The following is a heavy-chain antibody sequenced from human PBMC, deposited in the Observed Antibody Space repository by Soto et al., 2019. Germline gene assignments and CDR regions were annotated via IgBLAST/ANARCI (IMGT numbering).Heavy chain of an antibody. V-gene: IGHV1-18*04. CDR1: GYTFTSYG. CDR3: ASAYYYYGQEGMDA. CDR2: ISAYNGNT. D-gene: IGHD3-10*01. Sequence: QVQLVQSGAEVKKPGASVKVSCKASGYTFTSYGISWVRQAPGQGLEWMGWISAYNGNTNYAQKLQGRVTMNTDTSTSTAYVELRSLRSGDTAVYYCASAYYYYGQEGMDAWGQGTTVTVFS. J-gene: IGHJ6*02.